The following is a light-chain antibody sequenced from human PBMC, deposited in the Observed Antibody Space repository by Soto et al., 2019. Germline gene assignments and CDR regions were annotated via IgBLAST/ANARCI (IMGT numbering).Light chain of an antibody. CDR1: SIGRKS. CDR2: DDS. CDR3: HVWDSSSGHYI. J-gene: IGLJ1*01. Sequence: SYELTQPPSVSVAPGQTARISCGGNSIGRKSVHWYQQKPGRAPVVVVYDDSDRPSGIPERFSGANSGDTATLTISRVEAGDAADYYCHVWDSSSGHYIFGNGTKVTV. V-gene: IGLV3-21*02.